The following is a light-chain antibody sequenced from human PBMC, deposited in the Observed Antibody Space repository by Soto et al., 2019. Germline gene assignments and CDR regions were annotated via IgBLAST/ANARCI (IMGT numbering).Light chain of an antibody. Sequence: TQSPSSLSASVGDRVTITWRASQGIRNDLGWCQQKPGQAPRLLIYGASRRATGIPDRFSGSASGTDFTLTISSLEPEDFAVYYCQQRCNWPLTFGGGTKVDIK. CDR1: QGIRND. V-gene: IGKV3D-11*01. CDR2: GAS. J-gene: IGKJ4*01. CDR3: QQRCNWPLT.